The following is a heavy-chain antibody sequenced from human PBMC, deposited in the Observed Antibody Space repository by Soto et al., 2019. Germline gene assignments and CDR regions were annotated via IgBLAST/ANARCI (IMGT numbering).Heavy chain of an antibody. D-gene: IGHD2-2*01. CDR1: GGTFSSYA. J-gene: IGHJ5*02. Sequence: QVQLVQSGAEVKKPGSSVKVSCKASGGTFSSYAISWVRQAPGQGLEWMGGIIPIFGTANYAQKFQGRVTITADESTSTAYMELSSMRSEDTAVYYCARAPGSDIVVVTAAPGRRRVWFDPWGQGTLVTVSS. V-gene: IGHV1-69*01. CDR3: ARAPGSDIVVVTAAPGRRRVWFDP. CDR2: IIPIFGTA.